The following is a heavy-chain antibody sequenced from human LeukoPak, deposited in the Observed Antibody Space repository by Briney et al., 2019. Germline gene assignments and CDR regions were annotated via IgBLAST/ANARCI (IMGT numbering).Heavy chain of an antibody. D-gene: IGHD1/OR15-1a*01. CDR3: ALTTIGVVYYFDY. CDR1: GFTFSSYA. Sequence: GGSLRLSCAASGFTFSSYAMSWVRQAPGKGLEWVALISYDGTNKYYAESVRGRFTISRDNSQNTLYLYMNSLTGADTSVYYCALTTIGVVYYFDYWGQGTLVTVSS. V-gene: IGHV3-30*04. CDR2: ISYDGTNK. J-gene: IGHJ4*02.